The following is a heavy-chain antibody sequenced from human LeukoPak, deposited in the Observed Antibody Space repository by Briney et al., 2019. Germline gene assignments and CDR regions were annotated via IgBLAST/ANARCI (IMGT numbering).Heavy chain of an antibody. CDR2: IIPIFDTT. J-gene: IGHJ1*01. CDR1: GGTFSNFA. V-gene: IGHV1-69*05. D-gene: IGHD1-26*01. Sequence: SVKVSCKASGGTFSNFAISWVRQAPGQGLEWMGRIIPIFDTTNYAQKFQGRVTITTDESTTTAYMELNSLRSEDTAVYYCLTGPDGSYPPQHWGQGTPVTVSS. CDR3: LTGPDGSYPPQH.